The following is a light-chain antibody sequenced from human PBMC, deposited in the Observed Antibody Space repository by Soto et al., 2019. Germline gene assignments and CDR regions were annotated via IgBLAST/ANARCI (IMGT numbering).Light chain of an antibody. J-gene: IGKJ1*01. Sequence: DIQMTQSPSSLSASVGDRVTITCRASQSISSYLNWYQQKPGKAPKLLIYAASSLQSGVPSRFSGSGSGTDFTLTIRSLQPEDFATYYCQQSYSTPPWTFGQGTKVELK. CDR2: AAS. CDR1: QSISSY. V-gene: IGKV1-39*01. CDR3: QQSYSTPPWT.